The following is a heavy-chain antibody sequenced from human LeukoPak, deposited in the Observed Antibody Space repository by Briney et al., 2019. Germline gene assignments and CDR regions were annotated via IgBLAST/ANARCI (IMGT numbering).Heavy chain of an antibody. V-gene: IGHV3-23*01. Sequence: PGGSLRLSCAASGFTFSSYAMSWVRQAPGKGLEWVSVITGSGATTYHADSVKGRFTISRDNSKNTLYLQMNSLRPEDTAVYYCAKDFGTSWGFDGDYWGQGTLVTVSS. J-gene: IGHJ4*02. CDR3: AKDFGTSWGFDGDY. D-gene: IGHD6-13*01. CDR2: ITGSGATT. CDR1: GFTFSSYA.